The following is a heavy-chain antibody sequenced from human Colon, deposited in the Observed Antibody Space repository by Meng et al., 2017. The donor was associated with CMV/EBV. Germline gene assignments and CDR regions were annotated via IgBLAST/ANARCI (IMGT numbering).Heavy chain of an antibody. D-gene: IGHD1-26*01. V-gene: IGHV3-74*01. CDR3: TTDRVGAMFYTNPFDY. Sequence: GESLKISCEASGFTFSSYPLHWVRQVPGKGPEWVSHINGDGTTTSHADSVKGRFTISRDNAKNTLFLQMNSLGADDTGVYFCTTDRVGAMFYTNPFDYWGQGTLVTVSS. CDR1: GFTFSSYP. CDR2: INGDGTTT. J-gene: IGHJ4*02.